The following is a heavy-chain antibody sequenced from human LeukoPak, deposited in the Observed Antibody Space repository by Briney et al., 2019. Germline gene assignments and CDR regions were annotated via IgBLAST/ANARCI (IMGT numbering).Heavy chain of an antibody. CDR3: ARYSGSYILWFDAFDI. CDR2: ISYDGSNK. J-gene: IGHJ3*02. CDR1: GFTFSSYA. Sequence: PGGSLRLSCAASGFTFSSYAMHWVRQAPGKGLEWVAVISYDGSNKYYADSVKGRFTISRDNSKNTLYLQMTSLRPEDTAVYYCARYSGSYILWFDAFDIWGQGTMVTVS. V-gene: IGHV3-30-3*01. D-gene: IGHD1-26*01.